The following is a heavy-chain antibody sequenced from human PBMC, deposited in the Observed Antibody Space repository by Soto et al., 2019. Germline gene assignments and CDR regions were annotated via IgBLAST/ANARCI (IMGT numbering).Heavy chain of an antibody. CDR3: ARIVDTAMVTYYYYGMDV. D-gene: IGHD5-18*01. Sequence: ASVKVSCKASGYTFTSYYMHWVRQAPGQGLEWMGRISANSGNTNYAQKLQGRVTMTTDTSTSTAYMELRSLRSDNTAVYYCARIVDTAMVTYYYYGMDVWGQGTTVTVSS. V-gene: IGHV1-18*04. CDR1: GYTFTSYY. CDR2: ISANSGNT. J-gene: IGHJ6*02.